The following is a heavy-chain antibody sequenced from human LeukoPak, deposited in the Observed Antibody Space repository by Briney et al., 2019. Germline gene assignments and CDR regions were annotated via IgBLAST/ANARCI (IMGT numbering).Heavy chain of an antibody. D-gene: IGHD3-10*01. CDR2: IYGSGGST. Sequence: GGSLTLSCAASGFTFSSYAMSWLRQPPGKGLEWVSAIYGSGGSTYYPSPAKGRFTISRDNSKNTLYLQMNSLRAEDTAVYYCAIDLDAVRGVFYFDDWGQGTLVTVSS. CDR1: GFTFSSYA. J-gene: IGHJ4*02. CDR3: AIDLDAVRGVFYFDD. V-gene: IGHV3-23*01.